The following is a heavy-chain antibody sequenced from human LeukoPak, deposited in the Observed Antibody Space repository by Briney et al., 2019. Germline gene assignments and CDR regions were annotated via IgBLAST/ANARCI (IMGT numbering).Heavy chain of an antibody. CDR2: ISSSGSTI. Sequence: GGSLRLSCAASGFTFSDYYMSWIRQAPGKGLEWVSYISSSGSTIYYADSVKGRFTISRDNAKNSLYLQMNSLRAGDTAVYYCATDTYYDFWSGYGDAFDIWGQGTMVTVSS. J-gene: IGHJ3*02. CDR3: ATDTYYDFWSGYGDAFDI. CDR1: GFTFSDYY. D-gene: IGHD3-3*01. V-gene: IGHV3-11*04.